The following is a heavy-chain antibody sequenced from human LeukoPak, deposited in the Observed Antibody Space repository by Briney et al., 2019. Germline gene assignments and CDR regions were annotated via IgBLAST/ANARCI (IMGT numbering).Heavy chain of an antibody. CDR3: AVQLKKTREALR. J-gene: IGHJ4*02. Sequence: SQTLSLTCTVSGGSISSDIYYWSWIRQPAGKGLEWIGRIYMSGNTNYNLSLKSRLTISVDTSKNQFSLKLSSVTAADTAVYYCAVQLKKTREALRWGQGTLVTVSS. CDR2: IYMSGNT. CDR1: GGSISSDIYY. V-gene: IGHV4-61*02. D-gene: IGHD1-1*01.